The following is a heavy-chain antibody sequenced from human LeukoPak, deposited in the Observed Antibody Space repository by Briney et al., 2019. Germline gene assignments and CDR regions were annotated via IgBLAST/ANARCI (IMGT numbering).Heavy chain of an antibody. CDR1: GGSISSYY. CDR3: ARAPHSYDSGTYSVQQYFDL. Sequence: KSSETLSLTCTVSGGSISSYYWSWIRQPPGKGLEWIGYMYYSGSTHYNPSLKSRVTISIDTSKNQFSLKLSSVTAADTAVYYCARAPHSYDSGTYSVQQYFDLWGRGTLVTVSS. CDR2: MYYSGST. J-gene: IGHJ2*01. V-gene: IGHV4-59*01. D-gene: IGHD3-22*01.